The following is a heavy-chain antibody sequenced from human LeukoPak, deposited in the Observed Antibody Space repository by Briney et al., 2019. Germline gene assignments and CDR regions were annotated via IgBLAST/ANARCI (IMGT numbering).Heavy chain of an antibody. CDR3: ARDMGSYSSSWHFDY. J-gene: IGHJ4*02. Sequence: SETLSLTCTVSGGSISGYYWSWIRQPPGKGLEWIGEINHSGSTNYNPSLKSRVTISVDTSKNQFSLKLSSVTAADTAVYYCARDMGSYSSSWHFDYWGQGTLVTVSS. CDR2: INHSGST. V-gene: IGHV4-34*01. CDR1: GGSISGYY. D-gene: IGHD6-6*01.